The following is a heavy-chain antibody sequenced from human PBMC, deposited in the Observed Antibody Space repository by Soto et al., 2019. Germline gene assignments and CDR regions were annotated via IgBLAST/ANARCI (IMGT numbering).Heavy chain of an antibody. D-gene: IGHD1-26*01. V-gene: IGHV3-15*07. CDR1: SVSNAW. CDR3: ATSGVSGTELNY. J-gene: IGHJ4*02. Sequence: SVSNAWMNWVGQAPRKGVAWVGRIKRKTDGGTSDYAAPVKGRFTLSRDDSKNTLFLQMNSLETEDTAVYYCATSGVSGTELNYWGQGTLVTVSS. CDR2: IKRKTDGGTS.